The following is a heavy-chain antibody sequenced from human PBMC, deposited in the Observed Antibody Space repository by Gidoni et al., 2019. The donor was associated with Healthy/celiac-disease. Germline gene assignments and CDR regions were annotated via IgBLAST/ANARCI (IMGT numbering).Heavy chain of an antibody. CDR3: ARSYYGSGSYTHFFDP. V-gene: IGHV4-39*01. J-gene: IGHJ5*02. CDR2: IYYSGST. CDR1: GGSISSSSYY. D-gene: IGHD3-10*01. Sequence: QLQLQESGPGLVKPSETLSLTCTVSGGSISSSSYYWGWIRQPPGKGLEWIGSIYYSGSTYYNPSLKSRVTISVDTSKNQFSLKLSSVTAADTAVYYCARSYYGSGSYTHFFDPWGQGTLVTVSS.